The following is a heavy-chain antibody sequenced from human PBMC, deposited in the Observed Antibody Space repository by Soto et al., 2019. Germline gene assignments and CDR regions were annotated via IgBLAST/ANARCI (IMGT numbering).Heavy chain of an antibody. Sequence: AAVNVSCKASGYTFTSYYMHWVRQAPGQGREWMGIINPSGGSTSYAQKFQGRVTMTRDTSTSTVYMELSSLRSEDTAVYYCARDRYCRGGSCYPDDAFDIWGQGTMVTVSS. CDR1: GYTFTSYY. J-gene: IGHJ3*02. CDR2: INPSGGST. D-gene: IGHD2-15*01. V-gene: IGHV1-46*03. CDR3: ARDRYCRGGSCYPDDAFDI.